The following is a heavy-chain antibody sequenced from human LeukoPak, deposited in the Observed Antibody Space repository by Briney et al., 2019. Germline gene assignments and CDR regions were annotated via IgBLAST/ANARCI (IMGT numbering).Heavy chain of an antibody. D-gene: IGHD3-22*01. CDR2: IKSDGST. V-gene: IGHV3-74*01. CDR1: GFTFSSYW. J-gene: IGHJ1*01. CDR3: ARAPSEIGVYYPEYFRH. Sequence: GGSLRLSCAASGFTFSSYWMHWVRQAPGKGLVWVSRIKSDGSTNYADSVKGRFTISRDNAKNTVSLQMNSLRAEDTGVYYCARAPSEIGVYYPEYFRHWGQGTLVTVSS.